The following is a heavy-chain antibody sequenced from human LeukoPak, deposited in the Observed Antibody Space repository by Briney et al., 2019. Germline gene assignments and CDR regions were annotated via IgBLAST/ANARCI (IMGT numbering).Heavy chain of an antibody. V-gene: IGHV1-2*02. D-gene: IGHD2-2*01. J-gene: IGHJ4*02. CDR3: ARDARGYCSSTSCFKSLGY. CDR1: GYTFTGYY. CDR2: INPNSGGT. Sequence: ASVKVSCKASGYTFTGYYMHWVRQAPGQGLEWMGWINPNSGGTNYAQKFQGRVTMTRDTFISTAYMELSRLRSDDTAVYYCARDARGYCSSTSCFKSLGYWGQGTLVTVSS.